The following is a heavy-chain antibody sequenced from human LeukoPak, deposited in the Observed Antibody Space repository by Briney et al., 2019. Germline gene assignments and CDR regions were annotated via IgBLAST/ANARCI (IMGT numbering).Heavy chain of an antibody. Sequence: GGSLRLSCTASGFTFSIYSMNWVREAPGGGLGWVSSFSSKRNSTHYADSVKGRFTISRDNAKNSLFLQMNGLRVEDTAVYHCTRGSNGDFWGQGTLVTVSS. D-gene: IGHD4-11*01. CDR1: GFTFSIYS. CDR2: FSSKRNST. V-gene: IGHV3-21*01. CDR3: TRGSNGDF. J-gene: IGHJ4*02.